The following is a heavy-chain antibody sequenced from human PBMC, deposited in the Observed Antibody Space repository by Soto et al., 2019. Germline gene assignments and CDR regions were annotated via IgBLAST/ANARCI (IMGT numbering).Heavy chain of an antibody. D-gene: IGHD4-17*01. CDR1: GFTFSSYG. CDR2: ISYDGSNK. CDR3: AKGLTVLDLDY. Sequence: PGGSLRLSCAASGFTFSSYGMHWVRQAPGKGLEGVAVISYDGSNKYYADSVKGRFTISRDNSKNTLYLQMNSLRAEDTAVYYCAKGLTVLDLDYWGQGTLVTVSS. V-gene: IGHV3-30*18. J-gene: IGHJ4*02.